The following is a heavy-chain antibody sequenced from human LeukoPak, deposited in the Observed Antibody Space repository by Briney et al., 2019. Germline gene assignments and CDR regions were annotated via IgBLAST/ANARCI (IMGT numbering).Heavy chain of an antibody. CDR2: IKQDGSEK. J-gene: IGHJ4*02. Sequence: GGSLRLSCAASGFTLSSYWMSWVRQAPGKGLGWVANIKQDGSEKYYVDSVKGRFTISRDNAKNSLYLQMNSLRAEDTAVYYCARRWGYSGYLYYFDYWGQGTLVTVSS. CDR1: GFTLSSYW. V-gene: IGHV3-7*01. CDR3: ARRWGYSGYLYYFDY. D-gene: IGHD5-12*01.